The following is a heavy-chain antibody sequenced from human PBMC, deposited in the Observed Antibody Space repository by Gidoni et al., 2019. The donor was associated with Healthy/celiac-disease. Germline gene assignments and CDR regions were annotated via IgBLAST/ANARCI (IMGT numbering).Heavy chain of an antibody. D-gene: IGHD3-10*01. Sequence: VPLLESGRGWVQPGGSLTLPCAASVFTFSSYAMRWARRAPGKGLELVSVSSGSGGSTYEADSVKGWFTISRDNSKNTLYLQMNSRRAEDTAVYYCAKFTRVGELFDYWGQGTLVTVSS. CDR2: SSGSGGST. V-gene: IGHV3-23*01. CDR1: VFTFSSYA. CDR3: AKFTRVGELFDY. J-gene: IGHJ4*02.